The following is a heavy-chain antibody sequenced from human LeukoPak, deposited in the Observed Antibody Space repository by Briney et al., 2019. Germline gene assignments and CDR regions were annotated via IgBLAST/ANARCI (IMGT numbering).Heavy chain of an antibody. CDR2: MSYDGTKI. CDR3: EGTLGLGYTYGHDY. CDR1: GFTFSNDA. Sequence: PGRSLRLSCVVSGFTFSNDAMHWVRQAPGMGLEWVAVMSYDGTKIYYGDSVKGRFTISRDNSKNTLFLQMNSLRPEDTAVYYCEGTLGLGYTYGHDYWGQGTLVTVSS. V-gene: IGHV3-30*04. J-gene: IGHJ4*02. D-gene: IGHD5-18*01.